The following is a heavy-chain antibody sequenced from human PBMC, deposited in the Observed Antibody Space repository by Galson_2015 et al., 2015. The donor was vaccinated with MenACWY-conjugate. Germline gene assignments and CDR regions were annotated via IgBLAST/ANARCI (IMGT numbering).Heavy chain of an antibody. CDR1: GGSISDTY. Sequence: SETLSLTCTVSGGSISDTYWTWIRQPPGKGLDFIGYIDKGGSANYSPSLKSRVTISVDTSKNQFSLRLRFVTAADTAVYYCTRGRRDGYKQYSFAYWGQGPLPPVS. CDR3: TRGRRDGYKQYSFAY. D-gene: IGHD5-24*01. CDR2: IDKGGSA. J-gene: IGHJ4*02. V-gene: IGHV4-59*01.